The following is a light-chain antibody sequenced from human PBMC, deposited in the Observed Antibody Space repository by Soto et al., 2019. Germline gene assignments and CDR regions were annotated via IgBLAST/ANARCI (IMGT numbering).Light chain of an antibody. Sequence: EIVLTQSPVTLSLSPGERATLSCRASQSVSSRHLAWYQQKPGQAPRLLIYGASSRATGIPDRFSGSGSGTDFTLTISRLEREDFAVYYCQQYGSSYTFGQGTKLEIK. V-gene: IGKV3-20*01. CDR1: QSVSSRH. CDR2: GAS. CDR3: QQYGSSYT. J-gene: IGKJ2*01.